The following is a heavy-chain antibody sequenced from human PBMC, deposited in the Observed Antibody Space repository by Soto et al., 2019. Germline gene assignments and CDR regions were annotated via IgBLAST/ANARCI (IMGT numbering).Heavy chain of an antibody. Sequence: PGESLNISCKGSGYSFTSYWIGWVRQMRGKGLELMGIIYPGDSDTRYSPSFQGQVTISADNSISTAYLQCSSLNASHTAMYYCVRNDRAAYEIFDLWGHGTMVTVS. CDR1: GYSFTSYW. CDR3: VRNDRAAYEIFDL. V-gene: IGHV5-51*01. CDR2: IYPGDSDT. J-gene: IGHJ3*01. D-gene: IGHD3-22*01.